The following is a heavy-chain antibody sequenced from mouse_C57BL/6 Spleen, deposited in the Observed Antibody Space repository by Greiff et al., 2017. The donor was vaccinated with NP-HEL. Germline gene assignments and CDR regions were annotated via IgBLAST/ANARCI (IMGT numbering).Heavy chain of an antibody. J-gene: IGHJ4*01. D-gene: IGHD2-4*01. CDR2: ISYDGSN. V-gene: IGHV3-6*01. CDR3: ARDSGNYYDYESYAMDY. CDR1: GYSITSGYY. Sequence: EVKLMESGPGLVKPSQSLSLTCSVTGYSITSGYYWNWIRQFPGNKLEWMGYISYDGSNNYNPSLKNRISITPDTSKNQFFLKLNSVTTEDTATYYCARDSGNYYDYESYAMDYWGQGTSVTVSS.